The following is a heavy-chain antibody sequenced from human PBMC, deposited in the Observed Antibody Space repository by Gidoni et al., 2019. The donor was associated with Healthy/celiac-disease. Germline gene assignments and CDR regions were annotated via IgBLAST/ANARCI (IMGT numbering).Heavy chain of an antibody. J-gene: IGHJ6*02. V-gene: IGHV4-34*01. Sequence: QVQLQQWGAGLLKPSETLSLTCAVYGGSFSGYYWSWIRQPPGKGLEWIGEINHSGSTNYNPSLKSRVTISVDTSKNQFSLKLSSVTAADTAVYYCARNAQGYYYYYGMDVWGQGTTVTVSS. CDR2: INHSGST. CDR1: GGSFSGYY. CDR3: ARNAQGYYYYYGMDV.